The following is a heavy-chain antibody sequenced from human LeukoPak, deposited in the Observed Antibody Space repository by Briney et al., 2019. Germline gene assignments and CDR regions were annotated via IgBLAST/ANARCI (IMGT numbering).Heavy chain of an antibody. CDR1: GFTVSSNY. J-gene: IGHJ4*02. D-gene: IGHD6-13*01. Sequence: GGSLRLSCAASGFTVSSNYMSWVRQAPGEGLEWVSVIYSGGSTYYADSVKGRFTISRDNSKNTLYLQMNSLRAEDTAVYYCAREDGSWYYFDYWGQGTLVTVSS. CDR3: AREDGSWYYFDY. V-gene: IGHV3-53*01. CDR2: IYSGGST.